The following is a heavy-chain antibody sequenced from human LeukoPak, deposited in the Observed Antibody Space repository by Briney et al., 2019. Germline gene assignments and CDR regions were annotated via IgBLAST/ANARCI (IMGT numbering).Heavy chain of an antibody. V-gene: IGHV4-34*01. D-gene: IGHD2-15*01. J-gene: IGHJ6*02. Sequence: SETLSLTCAVYGGSFSGYYRSWIRQPPGKGLEWIGEINHSGSTNYNPSLKSRVTISVDTSKNQFSLKLSSVTAADTAVYYCARNKGCSGGSCFAFVDVWGQGTTVTVSS. CDR3: ARNKGCSGGSCFAFVDV. CDR1: GGSFSGYY. CDR2: INHSGST.